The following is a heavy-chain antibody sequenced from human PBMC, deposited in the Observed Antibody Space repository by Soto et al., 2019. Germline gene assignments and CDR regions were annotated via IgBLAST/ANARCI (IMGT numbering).Heavy chain of an antibody. J-gene: IGHJ5*02. D-gene: IGHD2-8*01. CDR1: GGSISSGDYY. CDR2: IYYSGST. V-gene: IGHV4-30-4*01. CDR3: ARDARYCTNGVCFNWFDP. Sequence: LSLTCTVSGGSISSGDYYWSWIRQPPGKGLEWIGYIYYSGSTYYNPSLKSRVTISVDTSKNQFSLKLGSVTAADTAVYYCARDARYCTNGVCFNWFDPWGQGTLVTVSS.